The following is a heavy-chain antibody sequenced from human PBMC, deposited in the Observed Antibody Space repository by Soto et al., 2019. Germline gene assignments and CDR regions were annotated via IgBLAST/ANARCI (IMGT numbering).Heavy chain of an antibody. V-gene: IGHV5-51*01. CDR3: VKPYGGHPVYCIDY. Sequence: PGESLKISCTGSGYSFASYWIGWVRQMPRKGLEWMGIIYPGDSDTRYSPSFQGQVTISADKSINTAYLQWSSLKASDTALFYCVKPYGGHPVYCIDYWGPGTLVTVSS. CDR1: GYSFASYW. CDR2: IYPGDSDT. D-gene: IGHD4-17*01. J-gene: IGHJ4*02.